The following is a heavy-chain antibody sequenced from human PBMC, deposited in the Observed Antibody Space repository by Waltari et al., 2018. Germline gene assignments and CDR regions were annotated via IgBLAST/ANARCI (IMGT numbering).Heavy chain of an antibody. Sequence: EVQLVNSGGGLVQPGGSLRLSCAASDFFTDYWLDWVRQAPGKGLVWVSRMKTAGTSITYADSVKGRFTISRDSAKNTYYLQMNSLRAEDTAVYYCTRNPGYWGQGTLVTVSS. CDR1: DFFTDYW. CDR2: MKTAGTSI. V-gene: IGHV3-74*03. J-gene: IGHJ4*02. CDR3: TRNPGY.